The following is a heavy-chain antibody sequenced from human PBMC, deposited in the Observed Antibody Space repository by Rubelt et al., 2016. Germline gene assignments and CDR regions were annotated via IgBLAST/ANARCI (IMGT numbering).Heavy chain of an antibody. CDR3: ARRPDGLRDDEYFDY. D-gene: IGHD5-12*01. J-gene: IGHJ4*02. Sequence: QVQLQESGPGLVKPSETLSLTCTVSGYSITKGFHWGWIRQPPGKGLEWIGNIHHGGNTYYNPSLKSRVTLSVASSNNQYARKLSSVTAADTAVYYCARRPDGLRDDEYFDYWGQGALVTVSS. CDR1: GYSITKGFH. V-gene: IGHV4-38-2*02. CDR2: IHHGGNT.